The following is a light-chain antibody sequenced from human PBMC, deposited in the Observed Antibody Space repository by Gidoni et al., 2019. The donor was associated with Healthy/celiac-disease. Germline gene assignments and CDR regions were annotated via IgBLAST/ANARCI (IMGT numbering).Light chain of an antibody. CDR3: QQYYSTPPT. CDR2: WAS. V-gene: IGKV4-1*01. CDR1: QSVLYSSNNKNY. J-gene: IGKJ1*01. Sequence: DILMTQSPDSLAVSLGERATINFKSSQSVLYSSNNKNYLAWYQQKPGQPPKLLIYWASTRESGVPDRFSGSGSGTDFTLTISSLQAEDVAVYYCQQYYSTPPTFXXXTKVEIK.